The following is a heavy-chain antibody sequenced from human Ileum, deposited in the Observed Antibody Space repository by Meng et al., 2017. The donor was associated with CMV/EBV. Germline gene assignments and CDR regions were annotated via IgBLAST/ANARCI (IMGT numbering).Heavy chain of an antibody. Sequence: SVKVSCKASGGTFSSYAISWVRQAPGQGLEWMGGIIPILGIANYAQKFQGRVTITADKSTSTAYMKLSSLGSEDTAVYYCVLSKNQLLHYVDYWGQGTLVTVSS. CDR2: IIPILGIA. V-gene: IGHV1-69*10. J-gene: IGHJ4*02. CDR3: VLSKNQLLHYVDY. D-gene: IGHD2-2*01. CDR1: GGTFSSYA.